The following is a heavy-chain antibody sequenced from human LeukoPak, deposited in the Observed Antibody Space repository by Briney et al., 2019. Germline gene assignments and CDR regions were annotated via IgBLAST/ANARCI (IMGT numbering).Heavy chain of an antibody. CDR3: ARELAAAGNFDY. CDR2: INHSGSI. D-gene: IGHD6-13*01. J-gene: IGHJ4*02. CDR1: GGSFSGYY. V-gene: IGHV4-34*01. Sequence: SETLSLTCAVYGGSFSGYYWSWIRQPPGKGLEWIGEINHSGSINYNPSHKSRVTISVDTSKNQFSLKLSSVTAADTAVYYCARELAAAGNFDYWGQGTLVTVSS.